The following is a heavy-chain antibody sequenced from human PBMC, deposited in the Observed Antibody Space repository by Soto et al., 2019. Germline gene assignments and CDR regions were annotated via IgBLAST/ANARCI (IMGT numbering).Heavy chain of an antibody. D-gene: IGHD3-9*01. V-gene: IGHV3-30-3*01. Sequence: QVQLVESGGGVVQPGRSLRLSCAASGFTFSSYAMHWVRQAPGKGLEWVAVISYDGSNKYYADSVKGRFTISRDNSKNTLYXXMXSPXAEDTAVYYCARGTSNYDILTGPPLTPGDYYGMDVWGQGTTVTVSS. CDR2: ISYDGSNK. CDR3: ARGTSNYDILTGPPLTPGDYYGMDV. J-gene: IGHJ6*02. CDR1: GFTFSSYA.